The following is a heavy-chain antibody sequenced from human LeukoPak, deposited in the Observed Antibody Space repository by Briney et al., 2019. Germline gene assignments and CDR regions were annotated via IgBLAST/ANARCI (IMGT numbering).Heavy chain of an antibody. CDR3: ARTGVWFRELSHLPD. D-gene: IGHD3-10*01. CDR2: INPNSGDT. Sequence: ASVKVSCKASGYTFIGYYIHWVRQAPGQGPEWMGWINPNSGDTNYAQKFQGRVTMTRDTSISTAYMGLSSLISDDTAFYYCARTGVWFRELSHLPDWGQGTLVTVSS. V-gene: IGHV1-2*02. J-gene: IGHJ4*02. CDR1: GYTFIGYY.